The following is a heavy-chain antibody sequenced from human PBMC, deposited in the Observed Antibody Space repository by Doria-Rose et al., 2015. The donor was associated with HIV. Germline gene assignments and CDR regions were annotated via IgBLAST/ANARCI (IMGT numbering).Heavy chain of an antibody. CDR3: ARGLLRGGWNDVDYYYGMDV. D-gene: IGHD1-1*01. CDR1: GGSFSGYY. V-gene: IGHV4-34*01. Sequence: QVQLQQWDAGLVKPSETLSLTCAVFGGSFSGYYWSWIRQPPGKGLEWIGEINHSGSTNYTTSIKSRVTISLDTPMSRSSLKLSSVTAADTAVYYCARGLLRGGWNDVDYYYGMDVWGQGTTVTVSS. J-gene: IGHJ6*02. CDR2: INHSGST.